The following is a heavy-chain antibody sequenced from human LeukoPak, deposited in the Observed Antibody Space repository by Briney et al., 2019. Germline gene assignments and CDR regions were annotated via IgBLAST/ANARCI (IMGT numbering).Heavy chain of an antibody. D-gene: IGHD4-17*01. CDR3: ARNYGDDAFDI. J-gene: IGHJ3*02. CDR1: AFTFSNYW. CDR2: INQDGSER. V-gene: IGHV3-7*01. Sequence: GGSLRLSCEASAFTFSNYWMGWVRQAPGKGLEWVANINQDGSERYYVDFVKGRFTISRDNAKNSLYLQMNSLRAEDTAVYYCARNYGDDAFDIWGQGTMVTVSS.